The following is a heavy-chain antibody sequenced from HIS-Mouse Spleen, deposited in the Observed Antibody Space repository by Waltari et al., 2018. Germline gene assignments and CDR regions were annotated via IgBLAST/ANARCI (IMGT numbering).Heavy chain of an antibody. V-gene: IGHV4-39*07. CDR1: GGSISSSSYH. J-gene: IGHJ2*01. Sequence: QLQLQESGPGLVKPSEPLSLTCTVFGGSISSSSYHFGRIRQPPGKGLEWIGSINYSGSTSYNPSLKSRVTISVDTSKNQFSLKLSSVTAADTAVYYCAREIPYSSSWYDWYFDLWGRGTLVTVYS. CDR3: AREIPYSSSWYDWYFDL. CDR2: INYSGST. D-gene: IGHD6-13*01.